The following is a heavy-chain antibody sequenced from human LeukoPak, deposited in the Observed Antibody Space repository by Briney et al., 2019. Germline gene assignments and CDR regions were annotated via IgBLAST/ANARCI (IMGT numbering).Heavy chain of an antibody. D-gene: IGHD6-19*01. CDR2: ISSSSSYT. CDR3: AREGIAVAGIDY. J-gene: IGHJ4*02. Sequence: GGSLRLSCAASGFTFSDYYMSSIRQAPGKGLEWVSYISSSSSYTNYADSVKGRFTISRDNAKNSLYLQMNSLRAEDTAVYYCAREGIAVAGIDYWGQGTLVTVSS. V-gene: IGHV3-11*06. CDR1: GFTFSDYY.